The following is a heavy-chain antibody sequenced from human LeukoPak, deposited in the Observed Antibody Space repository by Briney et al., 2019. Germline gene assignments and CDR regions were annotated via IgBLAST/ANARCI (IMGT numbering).Heavy chain of an antibody. D-gene: IGHD3-22*01. CDR3: ARAGVDLDSSGYYYETNYFDY. J-gene: IGHJ4*02. CDR2: IYYSGST. Sequence: PSETLSLTCTVSGGSISSYYWSWIRQPPGKGLEWIGYIYYSGSTNYNPSLKSRATISVDTSKNQFSLKLSSVTAADTAVYYCARAGVDLDSSGYYYETNYFDYWGQGTLVTVSS. CDR1: GGSISSYY. V-gene: IGHV4-59*01.